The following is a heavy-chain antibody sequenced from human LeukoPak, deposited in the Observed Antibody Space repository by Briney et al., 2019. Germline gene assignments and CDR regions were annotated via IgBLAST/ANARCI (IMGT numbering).Heavy chain of an antibody. J-gene: IGHJ5*02. CDR1: GFSLSTSGVG. CDR3: AHSSHIVVVPAATNWFDP. V-gene: IGHV2-5*01. CDR2: IYWNDDK. Sequence: SGPTLVKPTQTLTLTCTFSGFSLSTSGVGVGWIRQPPGKALEWLALIYWNDDKRYSPSLKSRLTITKDTSKTQVVLTMTNMDPVDTATYYCAHSSHIVVVPAATNWFDPWGQGTLVTVSS. D-gene: IGHD2-2*01.